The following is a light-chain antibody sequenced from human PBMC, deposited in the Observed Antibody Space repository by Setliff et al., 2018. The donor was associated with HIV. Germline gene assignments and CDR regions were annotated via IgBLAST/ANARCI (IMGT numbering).Light chain of an antibody. V-gene: IGLV2-23*02. CDR3: CSYAGTITFYV. J-gene: IGLJ1*01. CDR1: SSDVGGYNL. CDR2: EVS. Sequence: QSALAQPASVSGSPGQSITISCTGTSSDVGGYNLVSWYQHHPGKAPKLMISEVSKRPSGVYNRFSGSRSGNTASLTISGLQAEDEADYYCCSYAGTITFYVFGTGTKVTVL.